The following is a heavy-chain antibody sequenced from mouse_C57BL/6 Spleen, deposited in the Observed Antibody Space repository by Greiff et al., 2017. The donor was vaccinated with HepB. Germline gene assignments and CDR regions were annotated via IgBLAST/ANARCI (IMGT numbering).Heavy chain of an antibody. Sequence: VQLQQPGAELVRPGSSVKLSCKASGYTFTSYWMDWVKQRPGQGLEWIGNIYPSDSETHYNQKFKDKATLTVDKSSSTAYMQLSSLTSEDSAVYYCARWGGSTMASWFAYWGQGTLVTVSA. V-gene: IGHV1-61*01. CDR2: IYPSDSET. J-gene: IGHJ3*01. D-gene: IGHD2-1*01. CDR1: GYTFTSYW. CDR3: ARWGGSTMASWFAY.